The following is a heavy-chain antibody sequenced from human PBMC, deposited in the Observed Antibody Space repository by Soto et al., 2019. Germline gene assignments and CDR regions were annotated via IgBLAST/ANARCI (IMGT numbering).Heavy chain of an antibody. D-gene: IGHD3-22*01. J-gene: IGHJ6*02. CDR1: GYSFTSYW. CDR2: IYPGDSDT. CDR3: ARALYYYDSSGYYRRPYYYYGMDV. Sequence: PGESLKISCKGSGYSFTSYWIGWVRQMPGKGLEWMGIIYPGDSDTRYSPSFQGQVTISADKSISTAYLQWSSLKASDTAMYYCARALYYYDSSGYYRRPYYYYGMDVWGQGTTVTVS. V-gene: IGHV5-51*01.